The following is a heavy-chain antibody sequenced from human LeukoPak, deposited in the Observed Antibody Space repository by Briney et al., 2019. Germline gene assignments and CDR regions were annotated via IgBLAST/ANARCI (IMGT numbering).Heavy chain of an antibody. CDR2: ISSNGGST. CDR3: VKDLLLWFGETPRDY. CDR1: GFTVSSNY. V-gene: IGHV3-64D*06. J-gene: IGHJ4*02. D-gene: IGHD3-10*01. Sequence: GGSLRLSCAASGFTVSSNYMSWVRQAPGKGLEYVSAISSNGGSTYYADSVKGRFTISRDNSKNTLYLQMSSLRAEDTAVYYCVKDLLLWFGETPRDYWGQGTLVTVSS.